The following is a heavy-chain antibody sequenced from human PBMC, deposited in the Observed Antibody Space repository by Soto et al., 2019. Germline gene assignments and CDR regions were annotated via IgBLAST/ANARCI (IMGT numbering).Heavy chain of an antibody. CDR1: GFTFSSYA. CDR3: AKGITAAGPNSDAFDI. CDR2: ISGSGGST. D-gene: IGHD6-13*01. V-gene: IGHV3-23*01. J-gene: IGHJ3*02. Sequence: GGSLRLSCAASGFTFSSYAMSWVRQAPGKGLEWVSAISGSGGSTYYADSVKGRFTISRDNSKNTLYLQMNSLRAEDTAVYYCAKGITAAGPNSDAFDIWGQGTMVTVSS.